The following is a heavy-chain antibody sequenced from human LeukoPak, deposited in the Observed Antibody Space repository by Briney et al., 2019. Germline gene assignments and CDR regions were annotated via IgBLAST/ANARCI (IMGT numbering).Heavy chain of an antibody. Sequence: GGSLRLSCAASGFTFSSYGMHWVRQAPGKGLEWVAFIRYDGSNKYYADSVTGRFTISRDNSKNTLYLQMNSLRAEDTAVYYCAKDLTYYYDSSGDTYFDYWGQGTLVTVSS. V-gene: IGHV3-30*02. CDR2: IRYDGSNK. J-gene: IGHJ4*02. CDR3: AKDLTYYYDSSGDTYFDY. CDR1: GFTFSSYG. D-gene: IGHD3-22*01.